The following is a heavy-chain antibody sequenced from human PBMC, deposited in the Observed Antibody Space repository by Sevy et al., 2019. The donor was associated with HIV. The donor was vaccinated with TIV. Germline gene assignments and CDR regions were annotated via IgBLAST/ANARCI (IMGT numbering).Heavy chain of an antibody. CDR2: FSFGCGQI. J-gene: IGHJ4*02. CDR3: AREGCTRPHDY. Sequence: GGSLRLSCAASGFPFSKYSMSWIRQTPGKGLEWVATFSFGCGQINYADSVKGRFTISRDDSRNTFYLQMNSLRSDDTAIYYCAREGCTRPHDYWGQGTVVTDS. V-gene: IGHV3-21*04. CDR1: GFPFSKYS. D-gene: IGHD2-8*01.